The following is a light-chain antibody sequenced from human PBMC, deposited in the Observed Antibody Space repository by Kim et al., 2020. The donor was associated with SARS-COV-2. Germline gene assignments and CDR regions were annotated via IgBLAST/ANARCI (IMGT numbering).Light chain of an antibody. Sequence: SPGESATLSCRASQMFSSNLAWYQQKPVQAPRLLIYGASTMATGIPARFSGSVSGTEFTLTISSLQSEDFAVYYCQQYNNWPPWTFGQGTKVDIK. V-gene: IGKV3-15*01. CDR2: GAS. CDR3: QQYNNWPPWT. J-gene: IGKJ1*01. CDR1: QMFSSN.